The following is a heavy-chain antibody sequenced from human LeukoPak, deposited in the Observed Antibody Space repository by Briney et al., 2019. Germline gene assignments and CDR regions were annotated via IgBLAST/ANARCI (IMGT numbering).Heavy chain of an antibody. CDR1: GFTFSSYS. V-gene: IGHV3-30*03. D-gene: IGHD6-13*01. CDR3: ARDKQQLCFDH. J-gene: IGHJ4*02. CDR2: ISYDGSNK. Sequence: PGGSLRLSCAASGFTFSSYSMNWVRQAPGKGLEWVAVISYDGSNKYYADSVKGRFTISRDNSKNTLYLQMNSLRAEDTAVYYCARDKQQLCFDHWGQGTLVTVSS.